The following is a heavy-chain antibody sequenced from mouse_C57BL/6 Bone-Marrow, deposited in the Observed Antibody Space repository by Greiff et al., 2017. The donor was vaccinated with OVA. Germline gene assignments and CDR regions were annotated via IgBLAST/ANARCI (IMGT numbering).Heavy chain of an antibody. J-gene: IGHJ4*01. CDR2: ISSGGDYL. Sequence: EVKLVESGEGLVKPGGSLKLSCAASGFTFSSYAMSWVRQTPEKRLEWVAYISSGGDYLYYADTVKGRFTISRDNARNTLYLQMSSLKSEDTAMYYCTRGHYYGSSPNARDYWGQGTSVTVSS. V-gene: IGHV5-9-1*02. CDR3: TRGHYYGSSPNARDY. CDR1: GFTFSSYA. D-gene: IGHD1-1*01.